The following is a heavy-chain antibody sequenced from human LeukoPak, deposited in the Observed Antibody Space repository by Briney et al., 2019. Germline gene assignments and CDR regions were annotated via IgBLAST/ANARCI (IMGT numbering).Heavy chain of an antibody. V-gene: IGHV1-46*01. CDR1: GYTFTSYY. J-gene: IGHJ4*02. CDR2: INPSGGST. CDR3: ATDHYDSSGYNDY. Sequence: ASVKVSCKASGYTFTSYYIHWVRQAPGQGLEWMGIINPSGGSTSYAQKFQGRVTMTEDTSTDTAYMELSSLRSEDTAVYYCATDHYDSSGYNDYWGQGTLVTVSS. D-gene: IGHD3-22*01.